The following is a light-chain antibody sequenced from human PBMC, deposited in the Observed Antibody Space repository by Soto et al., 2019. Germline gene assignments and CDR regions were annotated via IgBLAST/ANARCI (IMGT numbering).Light chain of an antibody. CDR1: QSVGDN. J-gene: IGKJ1*01. V-gene: IGKV3-15*01. CDR2: AAS. CDR3: QQYYNTPLA. Sequence: IVMTQSPVTLSVSPGERVALSCRASQSVGDNLAWYQKKPGQAPRLLIYAASTRATGIAARFSGSGSGTEFTLTISSLQSEDFAVYYCQQYYNTPLAFGQGTKVEIK.